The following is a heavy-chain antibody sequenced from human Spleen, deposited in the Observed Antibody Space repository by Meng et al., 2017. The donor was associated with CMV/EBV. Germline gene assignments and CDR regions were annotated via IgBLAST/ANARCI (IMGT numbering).Heavy chain of an antibody. J-gene: IGHJ4*02. CDR3: ARRGPSYTSGSSSSGHIDY. D-gene: IGHD2-15*01. CDR2: INHRGST. Sequence: SQTLSLTCGVHGGSFSGYFWTWIRQPPGKGLEWIGEINHRGSTNYNPSVESRISISVDTSKNQFSLKMPSVTAADTAVYYCARRGPSYTSGSSSSGHIDYWGQGTLVTVSS. CDR1: GGSFSGYF. V-gene: IGHV4-34*01.